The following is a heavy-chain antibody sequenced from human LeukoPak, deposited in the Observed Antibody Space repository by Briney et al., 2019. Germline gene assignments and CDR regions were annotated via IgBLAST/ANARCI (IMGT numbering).Heavy chain of an antibody. D-gene: IGHD2-2*02. CDR1: GFTFSSYA. J-gene: IGHJ4*02. Sequence: GGSLRLSCAASGFTFSSYAMHWVRQAPGKGLEWVAVISYDGSNKYYADSVKGRFTISRDNSKNTLYLQMNSLRAEDTAVYYCARDGVGYCSSTSCYTERYFDYWGQGTLVTVSS. CDR2: ISYDGSNK. CDR3: ARDGVGYCSSTSCYTERYFDY. V-gene: IGHV3-30-3*01.